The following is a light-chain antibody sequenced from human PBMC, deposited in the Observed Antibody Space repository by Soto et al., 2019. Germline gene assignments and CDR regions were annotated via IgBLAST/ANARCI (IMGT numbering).Light chain of an antibody. CDR2: DLT. CDR3: NSFTTSDTYV. J-gene: IGLJ1*01. V-gene: IGLV2-14*03. CDR1: GSDIGAYNY. Sequence: QSVLTQPASVSGSLGQSITISCTGTGSDIGAYNYVTWYQHPPGKAPKLIIYDLTNRPSGVSDRFSGSKSGNTASLTISGLQADDEADYYCNSFTTSDTYVFGTGTKVTVL.